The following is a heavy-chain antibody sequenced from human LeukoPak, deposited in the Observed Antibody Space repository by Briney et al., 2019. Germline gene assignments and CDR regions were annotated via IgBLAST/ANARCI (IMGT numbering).Heavy chain of an antibody. CDR1: GFTFSSYG. J-gene: IGHJ6*02. Sequence: GGSLRLSCAASGFTFSSYGMHWVRQAPGKGLEWVAVISYDGSNEYYADSVKGRFTISRDNSKNTLYLQMNSLRAEDTAVYYCAKDSRVYGMDVWGQGTTVTVSS. CDR3: AKDSRVYGMDV. V-gene: IGHV3-30*18. CDR2: ISYDGSNE.